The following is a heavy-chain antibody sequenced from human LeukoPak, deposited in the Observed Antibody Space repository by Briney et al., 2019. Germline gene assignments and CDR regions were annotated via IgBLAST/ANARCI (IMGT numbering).Heavy chain of an antibody. CDR1: GFSFKDYN. D-gene: IGHD3-3*01. CDR3: AKDYNTIFGVLDY. CDR2: ISYDGSNK. V-gene: IGHV3-30*18. Sequence: GRSLRLSCAASGFSFKDYNMHWVRQAPGKGLEWVAVISYDGSNKYYADSVKGRFTISRDNSKNTLYLQMNSLRAEDTAVYYCAKDYNTIFGVLDYWGQGTLVTVSS. J-gene: IGHJ4*02.